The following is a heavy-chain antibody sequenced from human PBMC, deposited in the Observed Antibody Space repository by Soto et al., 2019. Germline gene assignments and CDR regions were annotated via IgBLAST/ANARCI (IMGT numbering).Heavy chain of an antibody. D-gene: IGHD3-9*01. CDR2: INDRGSI. Sequence: QVQLQQWGAGPLRPLETLSLTCGVSGGSFSGYYWAWIRQSPGKGLEWIGEINDRGSINYNPSLKIRVSISVNTSKNHYSLNLRLVTAADTCVYYWARASLDILTGPPWVWYFDLWGRGTLVTVSS. J-gene: IGHJ2*01. V-gene: IGHV4-34*01. CDR1: GGSFSGYY. CDR3: ARASLDILTGPPWVWYFDL.